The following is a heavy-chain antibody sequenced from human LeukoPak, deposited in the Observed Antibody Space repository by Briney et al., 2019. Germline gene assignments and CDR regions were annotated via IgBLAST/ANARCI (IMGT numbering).Heavy chain of an antibody. Sequence: GGSLRLSCAASGFSFISYGMHWVRQAPGKGLEWVGVISDDGRNKNYADSVMGRFTISRDNSKDTLYLQMNSLRDEDTAVYYCAKRPSDYGDYVTYFDYWGQGTLVTVSS. CDR1: GFSFISYG. D-gene: IGHD4-17*01. J-gene: IGHJ4*02. CDR3: AKRPSDYGDYVTYFDY. CDR2: ISDDGRNK. V-gene: IGHV3-30*18.